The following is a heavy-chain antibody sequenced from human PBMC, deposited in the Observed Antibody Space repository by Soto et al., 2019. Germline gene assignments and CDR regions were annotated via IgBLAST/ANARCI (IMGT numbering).Heavy chain of an antibody. CDR2: ISSSSSYI. CDR3: ARDRGWRSTLTRHGMDV. Sequence: GGSLRLSCAASGFTFSSYSMNWVRQAPGKGLEWVSSISSSSSYIYYADSVKGRFTISRDNGKNSLYLQMNSLRAEDTAVYYCARDRGWRSTLTRHGMDVWGQGTTVTVSS. D-gene: IGHD3-3*01. CDR1: GFTFSSYS. J-gene: IGHJ6*02. V-gene: IGHV3-21*01.